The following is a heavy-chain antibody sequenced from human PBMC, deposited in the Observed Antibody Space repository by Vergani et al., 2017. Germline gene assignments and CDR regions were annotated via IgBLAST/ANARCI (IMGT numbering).Heavy chain of an antibody. V-gene: IGHV4-59*01. CDR3: ARATGTRGGDY. Sequence: QVQLHESGPGLVKPSETLSLTCTVSGGSISSYYWSWIRQPPGKGLEWIGYIYYSGSTNYNPSLKSRVTISVDTSKNQFSLKLSSVTAADTAVYYCARATGTRGGDYWGQGTLVTVSS. D-gene: IGHD1-1*01. CDR2: IYYSGST. CDR1: GGSISSYY. J-gene: IGHJ4*02.